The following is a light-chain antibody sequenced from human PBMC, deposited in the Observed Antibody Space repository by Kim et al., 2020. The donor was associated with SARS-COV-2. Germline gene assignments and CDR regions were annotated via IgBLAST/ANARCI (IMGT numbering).Light chain of an antibody. CDR3: QVWDSSTVDWV. Sequence: ALGQTARITRGGNNIGSKNVHWYQQKPGQAPVLVIYRDSNRPSGIPERFSGSNSGNTATLTISRAQAGDEADYYCQVWDSSTVDWVFGGGTKLTVL. CDR2: RDS. V-gene: IGLV3-9*01. CDR1: NIGSKN. J-gene: IGLJ3*02.